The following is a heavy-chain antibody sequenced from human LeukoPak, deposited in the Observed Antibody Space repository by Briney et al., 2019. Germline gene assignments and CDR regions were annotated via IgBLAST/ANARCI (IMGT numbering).Heavy chain of an antibody. J-gene: IGHJ4*02. CDR2: IIPIFGTA. CDR3: GRKAGDCGGGSCYSIDY. CDR1: GGSFSSEA. V-gene: IGHV1-69*05. Sequence: ASVKVSCKAFGGSFSSEAISWVRQAPGQGLEWMGGIIPIFGTANYAQKFQGRVTITTDESTSTAYMEVSSLRSENTAVYYCGRKAGDCGGGSCYSIDYWGQGTLVTVSS. D-gene: IGHD2-15*01.